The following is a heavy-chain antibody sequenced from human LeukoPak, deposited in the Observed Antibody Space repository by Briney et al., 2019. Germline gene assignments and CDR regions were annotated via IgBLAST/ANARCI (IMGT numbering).Heavy chain of an antibody. D-gene: IGHD3-10*01. J-gene: IGHJ4*02. CDR2: INPSGGST. V-gene: IGHV1-46*01. Sequence: ASVKVSCKASGYTFTSYYMHWVRRAPGQGLEWMGIINPSGGSTSYAQKFQGRVTMTRDTSTSTVYMELSSLRSEDMAVYYCARGPGEWFGTYWGQGTLVTVSS. CDR3: ARGPGEWFGTY. CDR1: GYTFTSYY.